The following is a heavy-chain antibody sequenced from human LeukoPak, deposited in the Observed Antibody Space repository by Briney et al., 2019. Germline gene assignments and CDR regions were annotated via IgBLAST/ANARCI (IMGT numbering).Heavy chain of an antibody. CDR1: GFTVSSNY. Sequence: PGGSLRLSCAASGFTVSSNYMSWVRQAPGKGLEWVSVIYSGGSTYYADSVKGRFTISRDNSKTTLYLQMNSLRAEDTAVYYCASNLGIDSSVSYWGQGTLVTVSS. CDR2: IYSGGST. D-gene: IGHD3-22*01. CDR3: ASNLGIDSSVSY. J-gene: IGHJ4*02. V-gene: IGHV3-53*01.